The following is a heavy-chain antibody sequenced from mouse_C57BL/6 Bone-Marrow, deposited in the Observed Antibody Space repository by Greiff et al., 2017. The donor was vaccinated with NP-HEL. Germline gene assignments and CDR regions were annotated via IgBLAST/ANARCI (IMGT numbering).Heavy chain of an antibody. CDR1: GFNIKDDY. CDR2: IDPENGDT. V-gene: IGHV14-4*01. CDR3: TLYSNYDYFDD. Sequence: EVQLQQSGAELVRPGASVKLSCTASGFNIKDDYMHWVKQRPEQGLEWIGWIDPENGDTEYASKFQGKATITADTSSNTAYLQLSSLTSEDTAVYYCTLYSNYDYFDDWGKGTTLTVSS. D-gene: IGHD2-5*01. J-gene: IGHJ2*01.